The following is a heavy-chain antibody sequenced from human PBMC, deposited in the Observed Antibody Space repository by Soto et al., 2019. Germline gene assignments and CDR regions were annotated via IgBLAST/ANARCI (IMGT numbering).Heavy chain of an antibody. CDR2: IIPILGIA. V-gene: IGHV1-69*02. CDR3: ASTAKTAVAPVDY. CDR1: GGTFSSYT. Sequence: QVQLVQSGAEVKKPGSSVKVSCKASGGTFSSYTISWVRQAPGQGLEWMGRIIPILGIASYAQKFQGRVTITADKSTSTAYMELSSLRSEDTAVYYCASTAKTAVAPVDYWGQGTLVTVSS. D-gene: IGHD6-19*01. J-gene: IGHJ4*02.